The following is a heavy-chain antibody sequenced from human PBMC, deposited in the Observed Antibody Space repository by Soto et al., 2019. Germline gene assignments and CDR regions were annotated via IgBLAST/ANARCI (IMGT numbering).Heavy chain of an antibody. D-gene: IGHD2-15*01. CDR3: TCSVSGDTGLYF. Sequence: GGSLRLSCAASGFTFSSYGMHWVRQAPGKGLEWVAVIWYDGSNKYYADSVKGRFTISRDNSKNTAYLQMSSLKADDTAVYFCTCSVSGDTGLYFWGQGTLVTVSS. J-gene: IGHJ4*02. CDR1: GFTFSSYG. CDR2: IWYDGSNK. V-gene: IGHV3-33*01.